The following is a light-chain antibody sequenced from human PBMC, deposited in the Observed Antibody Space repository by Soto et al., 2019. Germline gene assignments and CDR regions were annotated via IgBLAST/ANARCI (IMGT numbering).Light chain of an antibody. CDR3: QQYGSSPLT. CDR1: QSVSSSY. J-gene: IGKJ4*01. V-gene: IGKV3-20*01. CDR2: GAS. Sequence: EIVLTQSPGTLSLSPGERATLSCRASQSVSSSYLAWYQQKPVQAPRLLIYGASRRATVIPDRFSGSGSGTDFTLTISRLEPEDFAVYYCQQYGSSPLTFGGGTKVEIK.